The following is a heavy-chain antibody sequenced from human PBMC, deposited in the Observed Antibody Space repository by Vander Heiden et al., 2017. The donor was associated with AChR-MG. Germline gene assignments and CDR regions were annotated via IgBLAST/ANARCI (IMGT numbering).Heavy chain of an antibody. CDR3: ARRGSSGWYYFDY. D-gene: IGHD6-19*01. Sequence: QLQLQESGPGLVKPSETLSLTCTVSGGSISSSSYYWGWIRQPPGKGLEWIGSIYYSGSTYYNPALKSRVTISVDTSKNQFSLKLSSVTAADTAVYYCARRGSSGWYYFDYWGQGNLVTVSS. J-gene: IGHJ4*02. CDR2: IYYSGST. CDR1: GGSISSSSYY. V-gene: IGHV4-39*01.